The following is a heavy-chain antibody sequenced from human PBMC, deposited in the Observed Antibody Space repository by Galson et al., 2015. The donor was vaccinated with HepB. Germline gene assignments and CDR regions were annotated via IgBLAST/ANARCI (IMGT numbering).Heavy chain of an antibody. CDR3: ARDQDEWFGEAVPHSSYYFYGMGV. Sequence: SVKVSCKASGSTFNSYAVSWVRQAPRQGLEWMGRIIPNLGVAIYAQGFQGRVTITADKSTSTAYMELHSLRSEDTAVYYCARDQDEWFGEAVPHSSYYFYGMGVWGQGTTVTVSS. V-gene: IGHV1-69*04. J-gene: IGHJ6*02. CDR1: GSTFNSYA. D-gene: IGHD3-10*01. CDR2: IIPNLGVA.